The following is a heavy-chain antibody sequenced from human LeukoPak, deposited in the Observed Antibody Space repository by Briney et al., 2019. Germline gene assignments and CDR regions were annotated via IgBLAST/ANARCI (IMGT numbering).Heavy chain of an antibody. CDR3: ARVRDYGSGFNAFDI. J-gene: IGHJ3*02. CDR2: INWNGGST. CDR1: GFTFSSYA. Sequence: PGGSLRLSCAASGFTFSSYAMSWVRQAPGKGLEWVSGINWNGGSTGYADSVEGRFTSSRDNAKNSLYLQMNSLRAEDTAVYYCARVRDYGSGFNAFDIWGQGTMVTVSS. V-gene: IGHV3-20*04. D-gene: IGHD3-10*01.